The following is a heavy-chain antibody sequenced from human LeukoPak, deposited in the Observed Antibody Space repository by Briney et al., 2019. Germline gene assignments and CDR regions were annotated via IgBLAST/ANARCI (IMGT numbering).Heavy chain of an antibody. Sequence: GGSLRLSCAASGFTSTNYAMNWVRQAPGKGLEWVSVLIGSSGSTDYADSVRGRFTISRDNSKNTLYLQMNSLRAEDTAVYYCAKANRPYSSSWYPFDYWGQGTLVTVSS. D-gene: IGHD6-13*01. CDR2: LIGSSGST. V-gene: IGHV3-23*01. J-gene: IGHJ4*02. CDR1: GFTSTNYA. CDR3: AKANRPYSSSWYPFDY.